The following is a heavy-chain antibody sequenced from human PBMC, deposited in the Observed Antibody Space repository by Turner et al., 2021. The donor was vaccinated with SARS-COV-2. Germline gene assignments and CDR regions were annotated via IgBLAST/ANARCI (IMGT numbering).Heavy chain of an antibody. CDR3: ARALINYCTNGVCFPFDP. V-gene: IGHV3-30*03. J-gene: IGHJ5*02. CDR2: ISYDGSNK. CDR1: GFTFSSYG. D-gene: IGHD2-8*01. Sequence: QVQLVESGGGVVQPGRSLRLSCAASGFTFSSYGMHWVRQAPGKGLEWVAVISYDGSNKYYADSVKGRFTISRDNSKNTLYLQMNSLRAEDTAVYYCARALINYCTNGVCFPFDPWGQGTLVTVSS.